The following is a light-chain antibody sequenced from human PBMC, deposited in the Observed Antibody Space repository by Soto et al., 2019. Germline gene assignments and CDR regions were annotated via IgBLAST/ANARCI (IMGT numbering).Light chain of an antibody. Sequence: DIVLTQSPGPLSLSPGERVTLSCKASESVSSNLAWYQQKPGQAPRLLIYGASTRATGIPARFSGSWSGTDCTLTISRLEPEDVAVFFCQQYGTSEIIFGQGTRLEIK. CDR3: QQYGTSEII. CDR2: GAS. V-gene: IGKV3-20*01. CDR1: ESVSSN. J-gene: IGKJ5*01.